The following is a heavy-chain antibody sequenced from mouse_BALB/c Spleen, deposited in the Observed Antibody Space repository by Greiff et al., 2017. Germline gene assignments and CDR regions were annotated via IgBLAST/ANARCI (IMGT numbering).Heavy chain of an antibody. CDR2: IDPANGNT. D-gene: IGHD2-1*01. CDR3: ARGNYLYYFNY. CDR1: GFNIKDTY. V-gene: IGHV14-3*02. J-gene: IGHJ2*01. Sequence: VQLQQSGAELVKPGASVKLSCTASGFNIKDTYMHWVKQRPEQGLEWIGRIDPANGNTKYDPKFQGKATITADTSSNTAYLQLSSLTSEDTAVYYCARGNYLYYFNYWGQGTTLTVAS.